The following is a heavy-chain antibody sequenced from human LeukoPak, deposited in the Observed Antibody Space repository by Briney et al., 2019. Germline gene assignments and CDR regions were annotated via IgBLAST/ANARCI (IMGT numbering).Heavy chain of an antibody. J-gene: IGHJ4*02. D-gene: IGHD3-10*01. CDR2: VYLGGST. CDR3: ARYYPTNGCFDY. V-gene: IGHV4-4*02. Sequence: SGTLSLTCTVSGGSISSSNWWSWVRQPPGKGLEWMGEVYLGGSTNYNPSLQSRITISLDKSKNQFSLELTSVTAADMAVYYCARYYPTNGCFDYWGQGTLVTVSS. CDR1: GGSISSSNW.